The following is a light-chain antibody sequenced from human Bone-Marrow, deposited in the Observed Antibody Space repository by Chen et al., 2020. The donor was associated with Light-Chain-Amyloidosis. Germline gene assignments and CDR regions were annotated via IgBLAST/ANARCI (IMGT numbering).Light chain of an antibody. J-gene: IGLJ1*01. CDR2: RNN. Sequence: QSVLPWPPSASGPPRQRVTLSLSGASSDIGTNYVYWYQHFPRAAPTLRNHRNNQGPSGAPDRFSASKSGTSAFLAISGLRSEDEADYYCASWDGSLSGYVFGTGTKVIVL. CDR1: SSDIGTNY. CDR3: ASWDGSLSGYV. V-gene: IGLV1-47*01.